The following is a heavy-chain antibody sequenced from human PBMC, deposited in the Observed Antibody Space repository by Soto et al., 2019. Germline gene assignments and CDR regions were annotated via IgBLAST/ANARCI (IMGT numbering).Heavy chain of an antibody. CDR2: IYYSGST. CDR3: ARGHCSGGSCFYFDY. D-gene: IGHD2-15*01. J-gene: IGHJ4*02. V-gene: IGHV4-30-4*01. CDR1: GGSISSGDYY. Sequence: SETLSLTCTVSGGSISSGDYYWSWIRQPPGKGLEWIGYIYYSGSTNYNPSLKSRVTISVDTSKNQFSLKLSSVTAADTAVYSCARGHCSGGSCFYFDYWGQGVLVTVSS.